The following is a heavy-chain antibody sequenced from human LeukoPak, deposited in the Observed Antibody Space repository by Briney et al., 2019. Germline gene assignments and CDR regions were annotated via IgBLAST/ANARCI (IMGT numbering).Heavy chain of an antibody. V-gene: IGHV3-7*01. D-gene: IGHD3-3*01. CDR3: ARDWSGYIFDY. CDR1: GFTFSSYW. Sequence: GGSLRLSCAASGFTFSSYWMSWVRQAPGKGLEWVANIKQDGSEKYYVDSVKGRFTISRDNAKNSLYLQMNSLRAEDTAVYNCARDWSGYIFDYWGQGTLVTVSS. J-gene: IGHJ4*02. CDR2: IKQDGSEK.